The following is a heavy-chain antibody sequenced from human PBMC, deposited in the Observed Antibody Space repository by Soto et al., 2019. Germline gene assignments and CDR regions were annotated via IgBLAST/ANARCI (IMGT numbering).Heavy chain of an antibody. CDR1: GYTLTDYY. J-gene: IGHJ6*03. CDR2: INPNRGGT. V-gene: IGHV1-2*04. D-gene: IGHD6-6*01. CDR3: ARAPYSSSSFENYYYHYMDV. Sequence: ASVKVSFKSSGYTLTDYYMHWVGQAPGQGLEWMGWINPNRGGTNYAQNFQGWVTMTRDMSISTAYMELSRLRSDDTAVYYCARAPYSSSSFENYYYHYMDVWGKGTTVTVSS.